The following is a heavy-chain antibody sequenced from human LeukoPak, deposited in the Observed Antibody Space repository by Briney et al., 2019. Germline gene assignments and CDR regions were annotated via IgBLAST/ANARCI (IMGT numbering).Heavy chain of an antibody. J-gene: IGHJ1*01. CDR1: GFTFSSYA. CDR3: AKYFASGSYYKLPH. Sequence: GGSLRLSCAASGFTFSSYAMSWVRWAPGKGLEWVSTISGSGAYTYYADSVKGRFTISRDNSKNTLYLQMNSLRAEDTAVYYCAKYFASGSYYKLPHWGQGTLVTVSS. V-gene: IGHV3-23*01. CDR2: ISGSGAYT. D-gene: IGHD3-10*01.